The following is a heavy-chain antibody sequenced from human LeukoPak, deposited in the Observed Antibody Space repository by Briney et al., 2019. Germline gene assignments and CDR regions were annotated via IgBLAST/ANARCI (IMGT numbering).Heavy chain of an antibody. V-gene: IGHV1-18*01. Sequence: GASVKVSCKASGYTFTTYNINWVRQAPGQGLEWMGWISGYNGNTNYAQKLQGRVTMTTDTSTSTAYMELRSLRSDDTAVYYCARDQKTYYYDSSGGDNWFDPWGQGTLVTVSS. D-gene: IGHD3-22*01. CDR3: ARDQKTYYYDSSGGDNWFDP. CDR2: ISGYNGNT. CDR1: GYTFTTYN. J-gene: IGHJ5*02.